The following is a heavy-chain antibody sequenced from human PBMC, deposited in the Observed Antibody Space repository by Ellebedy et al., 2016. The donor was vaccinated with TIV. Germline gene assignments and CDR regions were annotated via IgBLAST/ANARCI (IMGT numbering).Heavy chain of an antibody. V-gene: IGHV1-18*01. Sequence: AASVKVSCKSSGYTFIDYGVTWVRQAPGQGLDWMGWVSADSGNTNYAENLQGRVTMTTDTSTDTAYMGLSSLRSEDTAVYYCGRYGGGIAVAGTHWFDPWGQGTLVTVSS. J-gene: IGHJ5*02. CDR3: GRYGGGIAVAGTHWFDP. CDR2: VSADSGNT. D-gene: IGHD6-19*01. CDR1: GYTFIDYG.